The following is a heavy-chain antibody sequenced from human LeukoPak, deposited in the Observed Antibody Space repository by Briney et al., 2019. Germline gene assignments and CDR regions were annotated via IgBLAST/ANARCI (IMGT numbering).Heavy chain of an antibody. CDR3: ARTPYCGGDCSSAEYFQH. Sequence: GGSLRLSCAASGFTFSSCEMNWVRQAPGKGLEWVSSVSGNSFYIYYADSVRGRFTISRDNAKNSLCLQMNSLTAEDTAVYYCARTPYCGGDCSSAEYFQHWGQGTLVTVSS. J-gene: IGHJ1*01. CDR2: VSGNSFYI. D-gene: IGHD2-21*02. CDR1: GFTFSSCE. V-gene: IGHV3-21*01.